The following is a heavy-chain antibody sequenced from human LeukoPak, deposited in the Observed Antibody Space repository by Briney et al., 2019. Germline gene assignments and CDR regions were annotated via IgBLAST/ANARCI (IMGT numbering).Heavy chain of an antibody. CDR2: ISSSSSTI. D-gene: IGHD6-6*01. J-gene: IGHJ4*02. CDR3: ARGKTTARWTHRLDY. CDR1: GFTFSSYS. Sequence: SGGSLRLSCAASGFTFSSYSMNWVRQAPGKGLEWVSYISSSSSTIYYADSVKGRFTISRDNAKNSLYLQMNSLRAEDTAVYYCARGKTTARWTHRLDYWGQGTLVTVSS. V-gene: IGHV3-48*01.